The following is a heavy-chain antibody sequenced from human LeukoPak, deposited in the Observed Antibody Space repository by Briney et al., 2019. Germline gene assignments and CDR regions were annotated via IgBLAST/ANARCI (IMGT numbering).Heavy chain of an antibody. J-gene: IGHJ4*02. CDR3: ARDFPDIVATITKSYFDY. Sequence: GGSLRLSCAASGFTFSSYSMNWVRQAPGKGLEWVSSISSSSSYIYYADSVKGRFTISRDNAKNSLYLQMNSLRAEDTAVYYCARDFPDIVATITKSYFDYWGQGTLVTVSS. V-gene: IGHV3-21*01. CDR2: ISSSSSYI. D-gene: IGHD5-12*01. CDR1: GFTFSSYS.